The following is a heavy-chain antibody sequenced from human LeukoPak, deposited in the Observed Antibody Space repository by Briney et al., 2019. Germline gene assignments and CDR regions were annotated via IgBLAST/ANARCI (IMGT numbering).Heavy chain of an antibody. J-gene: IGHJ5*02. CDR2: IYYSGST. CDR1: GGSISNYY. CDR3: ARDSGTTGEVKFDP. D-gene: IGHD3-10*01. Sequence: KPSETLSLTCTVSGGSISNYYWSWIRQPPGKGLEWIGYIYYSGSTNYNPSLKSRVTISADTSKNQFSLKLNSVTAADTAVYYCARDSGTTGEVKFDPWGQGTLVTVSS. V-gene: IGHV4-59*01.